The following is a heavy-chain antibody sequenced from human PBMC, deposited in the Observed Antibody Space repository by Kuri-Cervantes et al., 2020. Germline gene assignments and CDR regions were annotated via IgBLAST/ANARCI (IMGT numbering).Heavy chain of an antibody. D-gene: IGHD5-18*01. CDR2: IVVGSGNT. J-gene: IGHJ6*03. CDR1: GFTFTSSA. Sequence: SVKVSCKASGFTFTSSAVQWVRQARGQRLEWIGWIVVGSGNTNYAQKFQDRVTMTRDTSISTAYLELSRLRSDDTAVYYCAILSLVDVVTAMVSNHYYFFMDVWGKGTAVTVSS. V-gene: IGHV1-58*01. CDR3: AILSLVDVVTAMVSNHYYFFMDV.